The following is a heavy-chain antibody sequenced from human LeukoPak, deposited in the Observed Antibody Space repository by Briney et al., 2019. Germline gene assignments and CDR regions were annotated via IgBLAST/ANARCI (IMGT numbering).Heavy chain of an antibody. J-gene: IGHJ4*02. CDR3: ARAGPYQLPPRPVDY. CDR1: GFTFSSYW. D-gene: IGHD2-2*01. Sequence: GGSLRLSRAASGFTFSSYWMSWVRQAPGKRLEWVANINQDGSGEYYVDSVKGRFTISRDNAKNSLYLHMNSLRAEDTAVYYCARAGPYQLPPRPVDYWGQGTLVTVSS. V-gene: IGHV3-7*01. CDR2: INQDGSGE.